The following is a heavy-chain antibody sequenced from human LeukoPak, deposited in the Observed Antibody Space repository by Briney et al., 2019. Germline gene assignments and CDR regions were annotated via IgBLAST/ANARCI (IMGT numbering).Heavy chain of an antibody. J-gene: IGHJ5*02. D-gene: IGHD2-2*01. CDR3: ARSVGYCSSASCYVNWLDP. CDR2: IYASGGT. V-gene: IGHV4-4*07. CDR1: GGSISSYY. Sequence: PSETLSLTCTVSGGSISSYYWSWIRQPAGKGLEWIGRIYASGGTNYNPSLKSRLTISVDKSKNQFSLRLSSVTAADTAVYYCARSVGYCSSASCYVNWLDPWGQGTLVTVSS.